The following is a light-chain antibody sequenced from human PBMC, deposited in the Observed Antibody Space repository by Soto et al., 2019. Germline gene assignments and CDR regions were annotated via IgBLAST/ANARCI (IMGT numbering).Light chain of an antibody. Sequence: DIVMTQSPDSLAVSLGERATINCKSSQSVLYSSNNKNYLAWYQQKPGQPPKLLIYWASTRESGVPDRFSCSGSGTDFTLTISSLQAEDVAVYYCQQYYSTPITFGQGTRLESK. CDR2: WAS. CDR1: QSVLYSSNNKNY. V-gene: IGKV4-1*01. CDR3: QQYYSTPIT. J-gene: IGKJ5*01.